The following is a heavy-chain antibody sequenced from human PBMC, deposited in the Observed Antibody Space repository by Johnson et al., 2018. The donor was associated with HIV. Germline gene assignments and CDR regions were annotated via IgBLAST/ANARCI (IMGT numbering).Heavy chain of an antibody. CDR1: GFTFSSYA. V-gene: IGHV3-30-3*01. D-gene: IGHD5-12*01. J-gene: IGHJ3*02. Sequence: QVQLVESGGGVVQPGRSLRLSCAASGFTFSSYAMHWVRQAPGKGLEWVAVISYDGSDKYYADYVKGRFTISRDNSKNTLYLEMNSLRAEDTAVYYCARDHSGYDSVTAAFDIWGQGTMVTVSS. CDR3: ARDHSGYDSVTAAFDI. CDR2: ISYDGSDK.